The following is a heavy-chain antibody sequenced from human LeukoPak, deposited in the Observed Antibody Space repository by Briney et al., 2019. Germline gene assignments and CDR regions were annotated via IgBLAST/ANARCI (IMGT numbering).Heavy chain of an antibody. Sequence: TSETLSLTCTVSGVSINSYYWSWIRQPPGKGLEWIGYISYSGSTNYNPSLKSRVTISVDTSKNQFFLKLSSVTAADTALYYCTRGNANWGQGTLVTVSS. CDR3: TRGNAN. CDR1: GVSINSYY. CDR2: ISYSGST. V-gene: IGHV4-59*01. J-gene: IGHJ4*02.